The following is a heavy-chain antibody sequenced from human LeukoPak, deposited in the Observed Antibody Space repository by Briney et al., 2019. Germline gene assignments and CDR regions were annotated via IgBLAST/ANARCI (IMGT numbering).Heavy chain of an antibody. J-gene: IGHJ6*02. Sequence: PSETLSLTCTVSGDSIAGSNYYWSWVRQPPGKGLEWIGDIQYSGNTYYNPSLKSRVTISVDTSKNQFSLKLSSVTAADTAVYYCASSVYYYYGMDVWGQGTTVTVSS. CDR2: IQYSGNT. CDR3: ASSVYYYYGMDV. V-gene: IGHV4-39*01. CDR1: GDSIAGSNYY.